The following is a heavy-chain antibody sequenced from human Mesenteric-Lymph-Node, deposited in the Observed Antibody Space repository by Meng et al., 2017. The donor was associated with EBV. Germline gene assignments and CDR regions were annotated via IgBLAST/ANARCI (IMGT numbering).Heavy chain of an antibody. V-gene: IGHV4-61*01. D-gene: IGHD1-26*01. J-gene: IGHJ4*02. CDR1: GVSVSGDSFY. CDR2: IYDSGIT. Sequence: QVQPQESGPGLVKPSEPLSLTCTVSGVSVSGDSFYWGWIRQPPGKGLEWIGFIYDSGITHYSPSLKSRVTISVDTSKNQFSLELRSMTPADTAVYYCARDRGWELLDYWGQGTLVTVSS. CDR3: ARDRGWELLDY.